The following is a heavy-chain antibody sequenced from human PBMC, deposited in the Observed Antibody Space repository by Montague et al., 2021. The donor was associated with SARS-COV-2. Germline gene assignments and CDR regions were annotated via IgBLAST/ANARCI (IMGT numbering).Heavy chain of an antibody. CDR2: ISSSSSYI. CDR3: ARAGDIVVVPAVDGFDP. D-gene: IGHD2-2*01. Sequence: SLRLSCAASGFTFSSYSMNWVRQAPGKGLEWVSSISSSSSYIYYADSVKGRFTISRDNAKNSLYLQMNSLRAEDTAVYYCARAGDIVVVPAVDGFDPWGQGTLVTVSS. J-gene: IGHJ5*02. CDR1: GFTFSSYS. V-gene: IGHV3-21*01.